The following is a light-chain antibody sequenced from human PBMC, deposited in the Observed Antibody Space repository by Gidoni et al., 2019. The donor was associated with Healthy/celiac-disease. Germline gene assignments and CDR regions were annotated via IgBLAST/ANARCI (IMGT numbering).Light chain of an antibody. J-gene: IGKJ1*01. V-gene: IGKV1-5*03. CDR2: KAA. CDR3: QQYNSYPWT. Sequence: IQMTQSPSTLSASVGDRVTSTCRPSLSLSSWLAWYQQKPVKAPKLLFYKAASLESGVPSRFSGSGSGTEFTLTISSLQPDDFATYYCQQYNSYPWTCGQGTKVEIK. CDR1: LSLSSW.